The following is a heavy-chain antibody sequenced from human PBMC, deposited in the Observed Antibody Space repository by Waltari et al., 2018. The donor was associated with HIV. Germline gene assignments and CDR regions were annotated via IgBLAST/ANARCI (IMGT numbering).Heavy chain of an antibody. J-gene: IGHJ4*02. CDR1: GFTFSSYA. D-gene: IGHD2-8*02. V-gene: IGHV3-30*04. Sequence: QVQLVESGGGVVQPGRSLRLSCAASGFTFSSYAMHWVRQAPGKGLEWVAVISYDGSNKYYADSVKGRFTISRDNSKNTLYLQMNSLRAEDTAVYYCARGPWRCLDYWGQGTLVTVSS. CDR2: ISYDGSNK. CDR3: ARGPWRCLDY.